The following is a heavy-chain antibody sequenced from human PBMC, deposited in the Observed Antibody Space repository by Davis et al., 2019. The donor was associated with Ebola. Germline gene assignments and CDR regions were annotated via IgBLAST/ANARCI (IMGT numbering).Heavy chain of an antibody. CDR2: ISLSSAFI. V-gene: IGHV3-21*01. CDR3: AGGESGWDASDI. D-gene: IGHD6-19*01. CDR1: GFTFSTYT. J-gene: IGHJ3*02. Sequence: GESLKISCAASGFTFSTYTMTWVRHAPGKGLEWVSSISLSSAFIYYADSVKGRFTVSRDNAKSSLSLQMNSLRAEDTAVYYCAGGESGWDASDIWGRGTMVTVSS.